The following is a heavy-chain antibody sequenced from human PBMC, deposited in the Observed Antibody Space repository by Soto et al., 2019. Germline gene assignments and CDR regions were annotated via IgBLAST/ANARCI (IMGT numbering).Heavy chain of an antibody. CDR1: GFTFSSYG. CDR2: IWYDGSNK. Sequence: GGSLRLSCAASGFTFSSYGMHWVRQAPGKGLEWVAVIWYDGSNKYYADSVKGRFTISRDNSKNTLYLQMNSLRAEDTAVYYCARGGVNYYDSSGYPLPIDYYGMDVWGQGTTVTVSS. V-gene: IGHV3-33*01. J-gene: IGHJ6*02. D-gene: IGHD3-22*01. CDR3: ARGGVNYYDSSGYPLPIDYYGMDV.